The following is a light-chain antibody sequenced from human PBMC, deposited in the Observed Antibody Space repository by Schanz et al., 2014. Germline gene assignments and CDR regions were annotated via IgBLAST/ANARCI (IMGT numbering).Light chain of an antibody. Sequence: EIVLTQSPGTLSLSPGERATLSCRASQSVSSNYLAWYQQKPGQSPRLLIYGASSRATGIPDRFSGSGSGTEFTLTISSLQSEDFAVYYCQQYNNWPLTFGGGTKVEIK. CDR2: GAS. CDR3: QQYNNWPLT. CDR1: QSVSSN. J-gene: IGKJ4*01. V-gene: IGKV3D-15*01.